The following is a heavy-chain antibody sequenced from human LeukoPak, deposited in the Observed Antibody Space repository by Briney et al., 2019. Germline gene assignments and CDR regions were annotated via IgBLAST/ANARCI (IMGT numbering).Heavy chain of an antibody. CDR2: IRSTANGYAT. D-gene: IGHD5-18*01. CDR1: GFTFSGSA. Sequence: GGSLRLSCAASGFTFSGSALHWVRQASGKGLEWVGRIRSTANGYATAYAASVKGRFTISRDDSKNTAYLQMDSLKTEDTAVYYCARLTAYYYMDVWGKGTTVTVSS. CDR3: ARLTAYYYMDV. V-gene: IGHV3-73*01. J-gene: IGHJ6*03.